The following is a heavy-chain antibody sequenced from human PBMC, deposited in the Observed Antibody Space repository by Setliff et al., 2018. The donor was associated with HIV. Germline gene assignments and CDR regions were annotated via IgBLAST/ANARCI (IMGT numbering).Heavy chain of an antibody. J-gene: IGHJ4*02. V-gene: IGHV1-46*01. CDR3: AREYHTAATGTRVANYFDY. Sequence: ASVKVSCKASGYTFTSYYIHWVRQAPGQGLEWMGIIYPRGGGTTYAQTFQGRTTMTSDTSTSTVYMELSSLRSEDTAMYYCAREYHTAATGTRVANYFDYWGQGTLVTVSS. D-gene: IGHD6-13*01. CDR1: GYTFTSYY. CDR2: IYPRGGGT.